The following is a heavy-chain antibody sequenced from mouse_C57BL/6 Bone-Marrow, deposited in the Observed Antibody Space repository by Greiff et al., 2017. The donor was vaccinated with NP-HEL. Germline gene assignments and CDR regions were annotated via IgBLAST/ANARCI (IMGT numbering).Heavy chain of an antibody. Sequence: EVKLMESEGGLVQPGSSMKLSCTASGFTFSDYYMAWVRQVPEKGLEWVANINYDGSSTYYLDSLKSRFIISRDNAKNILYLQMSSLKSEDTATYYCARDPFYGSSFHWYFDVWGTGTTVTVSS. J-gene: IGHJ1*03. CDR1: GFTFSDYY. CDR2: INYDGSST. V-gene: IGHV5-16*01. CDR3: ARDPFYGSSFHWYFDV. D-gene: IGHD1-1*01.